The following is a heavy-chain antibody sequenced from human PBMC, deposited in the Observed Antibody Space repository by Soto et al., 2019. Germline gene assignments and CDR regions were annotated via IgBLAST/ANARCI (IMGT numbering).Heavy chain of an antibody. CDR1: GGSFSGYY. D-gene: IGHD4-17*01. V-gene: IGHV4-34*01. CDR2: INHSGST. Sequence: SETLSLTCAVYGGSFSGYYWSWIRQPPGKGLEWIGEINHSGSTNYNPSLKSRVTISVDTPKNQFSLKLSSVTAADTAVYYCARRVRDSGDSDYWGQGTLVTVSS. CDR3: ARRVRDSGDSDY. J-gene: IGHJ4*02.